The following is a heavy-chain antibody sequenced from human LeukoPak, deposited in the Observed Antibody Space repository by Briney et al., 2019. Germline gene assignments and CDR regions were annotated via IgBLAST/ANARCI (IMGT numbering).Heavy chain of an antibody. J-gene: IGHJ4*02. CDR2: ISYDGSNK. CDR3: ARDAQSGSYIDY. V-gene: IGHV3-30*04. D-gene: IGHD1-26*01. Sequence: PGGSLRLSCAASGFTFSSYAMHWVRQAPGKGLEWVAVISYDGSNKYYADSVKGRFTISRDNSKNTLYLQMNSLRAEDTAVYYCARDAQSGSYIDYWGQGTLVTVSS. CDR1: GFTFSSYA.